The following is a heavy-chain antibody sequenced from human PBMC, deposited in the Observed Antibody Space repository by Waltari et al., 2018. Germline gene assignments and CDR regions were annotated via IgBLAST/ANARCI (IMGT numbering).Heavy chain of an antibody. D-gene: IGHD2-8*02. J-gene: IGHJ4*02. V-gene: IGHV3-33*06. CDR3: AKDGSASRLVRYYLDS. CDR2: IWYDGSYK. Sequence: QVQLVESGGGVVQPGRSLRLSCAASGFTCSRDFLCWVRKAPGKGGGGVAVIWYDGSYKFYEDSVKGRFSISRDNPKNTLHLQMDSLRAEDSAIYYCAKDGSASRLVRYYLDSWGPGTLVTVSS. CDR1: GFTCSRDF.